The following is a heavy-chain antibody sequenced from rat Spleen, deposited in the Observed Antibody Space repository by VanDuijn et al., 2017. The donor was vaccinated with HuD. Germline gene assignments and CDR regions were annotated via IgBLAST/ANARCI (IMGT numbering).Heavy chain of an antibody. V-gene: IGHV5-22*01. CDR3: ARQGTSVARYYWYFDF. D-gene: IGHD1-8*01. CDR2: ISYDGGST. J-gene: IGHJ1*01. Sequence: EVQLVESGGGLVQPGRSLKLSCAASGFTFSNYGMAWVRQAPKKGLEWVAYISYDGGSTYYRDSVKGRFTISRDNAKSTLYLQMNSLRSEDAATYYCARQGTSVARYYWYFDFWGPGTMVTVSS. CDR1: GFTFSNYG.